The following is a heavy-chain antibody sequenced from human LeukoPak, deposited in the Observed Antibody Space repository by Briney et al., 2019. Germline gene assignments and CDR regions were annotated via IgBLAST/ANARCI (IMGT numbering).Heavy chain of an antibody. Sequence: GGSLRLSCEASGFPFDDFAMSWVRQAPGKGLEWVSYISSSSSTIYYADSVKGRFTISRDNAKNSLYLQMNSLRVEDTAVYYCARDPHSLDYWGRGTLVTVSS. CDR1: GFPFDDFA. V-gene: IGHV3-48*01. CDR2: ISSSSSTI. D-gene: IGHD5-18*01. J-gene: IGHJ4*02. CDR3: ARDPHSLDY.